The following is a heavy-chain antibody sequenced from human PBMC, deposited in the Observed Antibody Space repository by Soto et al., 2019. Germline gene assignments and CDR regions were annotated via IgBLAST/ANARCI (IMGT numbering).Heavy chain of an antibody. CDR2: INPNTGYT. Sequence: ASVKVSCKASGYTFTSYDINWVRQATGQGLEWMGWINPNTGYTDYAQKFQDRVTMTGNTSITTAYIELSSLRSEDTAVYYCATGAAAAGTRTYYHGMDVWGQGTTVTVSS. V-gene: IGHV1-8*01. CDR3: ATGAAAAGTRTYYHGMDV. CDR1: GYTFTSYD. J-gene: IGHJ6*02. D-gene: IGHD6-13*01.